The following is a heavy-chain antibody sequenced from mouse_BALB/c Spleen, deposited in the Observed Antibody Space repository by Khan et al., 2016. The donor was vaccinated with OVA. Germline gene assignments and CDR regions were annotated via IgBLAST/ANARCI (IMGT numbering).Heavy chain of an antibody. Sequence: EVELVESGGGLVKPGESLKISCAASGFTFSNYAMSWVRQTPEKRLEWVATFSSGGSYTYYPDSVKGRFTISRDNANNTLYLQMSSLRSEDTAMYYCARTPGYYGSNYFDYWGQGTTLTVSS. V-gene: IGHV5-9-3*01. CDR1: GFTFSNYA. J-gene: IGHJ2*01. CDR2: FSSGGSYT. CDR3: ARTPGYYGSNYFDY. D-gene: IGHD1-1*01.